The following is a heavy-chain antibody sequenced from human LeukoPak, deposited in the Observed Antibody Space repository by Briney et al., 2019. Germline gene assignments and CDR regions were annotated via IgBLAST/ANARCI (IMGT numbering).Heavy chain of an antibody. Sequence: PGESLKISCKGSGYSFTSNWIGWVRQMPGKGLEWMGIIYPGDSDTRYSPSFQGQVTIPADKSISTAYLQWSSLKASDTAMYYCARHRRGGYSYGPQSSDYWGQGTLVTVSS. D-gene: IGHD5-18*01. CDR2: IYPGDSDT. V-gene: IGHV5-51*01. CDR1: GYSFTSNW. J-gene: IGHJ4*02. CDR3: ARHRRGGYSYGPQSSDY.